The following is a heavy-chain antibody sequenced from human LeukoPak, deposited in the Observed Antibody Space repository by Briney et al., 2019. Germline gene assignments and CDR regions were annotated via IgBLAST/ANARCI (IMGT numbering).Heavy chain of an antibody. CDR3: AKVDIVATIDAGRLVDY. CDR1: GFTFSSYG. Sequence: GRSLRLSCAASGFTFSSYGMQWFRQAPDKGLEWVAAISDDGSNKYYADSVKGRFTISRDNSKNTLYLQMNSLRAEDTAVYYCAKVDIVATIDAGRLVDYWGQGTLVTVSS. CDR2: ISDDGSNK. J-gene: IGHJ4*02. D-gene: IGHD5-12*01. V-gene: IGHV3-30*18.